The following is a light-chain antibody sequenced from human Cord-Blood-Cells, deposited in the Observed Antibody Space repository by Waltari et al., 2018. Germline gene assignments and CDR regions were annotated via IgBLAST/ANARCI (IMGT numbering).Light chain of an antibody. V-gene: IGKV1-33*01. CDR3: QQYDNLPLT. J-gene: IGKJ4*01. CDR2: DAS. CDR1: QDISNY. Sequence: DIQMTQSPSSLSASVGDRVTIPCQASQDISNYLNWYQQKPGKAPTLLIYDASNLETGGPSRFSGSGSGTDFTFTISSLQPEDIATYYCQQYDNLPLTFGGGTKVEIK.